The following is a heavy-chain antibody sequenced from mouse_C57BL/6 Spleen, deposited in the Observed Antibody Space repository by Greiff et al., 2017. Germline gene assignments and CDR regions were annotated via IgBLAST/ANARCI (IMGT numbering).Heavy chain of an antibody. J-gene: IGHJ4*01. CDR1: GYTFTSYD. Sequence: VQLQQSGPELVKPGASVKLSCKASGYTFTSYDINWVKQRPGQGLEWIGWIYPRDGSTKFNEKFKGKATLTVDTSSSTAYMELHSLTSEDSAVYFCARRGNPYAMDYWGQGTSVTVSS. V-gene: IGHV1-85*01. CDR2: IYPRDGST. CDR3: ARRGNPYAMDY.